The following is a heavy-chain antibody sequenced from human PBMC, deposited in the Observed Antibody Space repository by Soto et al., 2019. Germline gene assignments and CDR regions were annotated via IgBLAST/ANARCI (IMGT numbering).Heavy chain of an antibody. J-gene: IGHJ4*02. CDR1: GYDFNTNW. Sequence: GASLKISCSGSGYDFNTNWFGWVRQLPGRGLEWVGIMYPGDSDTRYNPSLQGHVTLSVDVTVSTAFLQWRSLETSDTGMYFCARLPRDCNKTSCYYADHWGQGTKVTVSS. D-gene: IGHD3-3*01. CDR3: ARLPRDCNKTSCYYADH. CDR2: MYPGDSDT. V-gene: IGHV5-51*01.